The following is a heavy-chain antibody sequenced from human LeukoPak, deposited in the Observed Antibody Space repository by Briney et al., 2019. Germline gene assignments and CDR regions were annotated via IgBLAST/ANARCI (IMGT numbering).Heavy chain of an antibody. J-gene: IGHJ5*02. Sequence: AGGSLRLSCAASGFTFSSYAMSWVRQAPGKGLEWVSAISGSGGSTYYADSVKGRFTISRDNSKNTLYLQMTRLRAEDTAVYYCAKDEGPYSSSWYGWFDPWGQGTLVTVSS. CDR2: ISGSGGST. V-gene: IGHV3-23*01. CDR3: AKDEGPYSSSWYGWFDP. D-gene: IGHD6-13*01. CDR1: GFTFSSYA.